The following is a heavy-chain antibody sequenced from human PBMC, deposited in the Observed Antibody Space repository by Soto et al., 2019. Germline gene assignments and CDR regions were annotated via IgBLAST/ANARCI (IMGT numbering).Heavy chain of an antibody. CDR3: ARVSWREKYGMDV. J-gene: IGHJ6*02. V-gene: IGHV3-23*01. Sequence: PGGSLRLSCAASGFTFSSYSMSWVRQAPGKGLEWVSGFRSSGDDGTTYYADSVKGRFTISRDNAKNSLYLQMNRLRAEDTAVYYCARVSWREKYGMDVWGQGTTVTVSS. CDR2: FRSSGDDGTT. CDR1: GFTFSSYS.